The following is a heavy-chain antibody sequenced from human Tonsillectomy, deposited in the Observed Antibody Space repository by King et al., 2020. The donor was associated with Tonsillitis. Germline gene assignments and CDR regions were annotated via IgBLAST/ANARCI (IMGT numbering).Heavy chain of an antibody. Sequence: QLVQSGAEVKKPGASVKVSCKASGYTFTSYDINWVRQATGQGLEWMGWMNPNSSNTGYAQQFQGRLTMTRNSSISTAYMELRSLRSEDTAVYYCARTDSSSWPHDAFDIWGQGTMVTVSS. CDR1: GYTFTSYD. J-gene: IGHJ3*02. D-gene: IGHD6-13*01. CDR2: MNPNSSNT. V-gene: IGHV1-8*01. CDR3: ARTDSSSWPHDAFDI.